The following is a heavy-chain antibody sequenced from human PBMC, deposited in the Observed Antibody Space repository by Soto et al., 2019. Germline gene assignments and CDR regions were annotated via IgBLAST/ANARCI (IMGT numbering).Heavy chain of an antibody. D-gene: IGHD2-15*01. J-gene: IGHJ4*02. Sequence: ASVKVSCKTSGYTFNGYNISWVRQATGQGLEWMGWISTYNGNTNSAQRFQDRVTLTTDTSTRTAYMELTNLRFDDTALYFCARVDKNRWWAFDYWGQGSMVIVSS. CDR3: ARVDKNRWWAFDY. CDR2: ISTYNGNT. CDR1: GYTFNGYN. V-gene: IGHV1-18*04.